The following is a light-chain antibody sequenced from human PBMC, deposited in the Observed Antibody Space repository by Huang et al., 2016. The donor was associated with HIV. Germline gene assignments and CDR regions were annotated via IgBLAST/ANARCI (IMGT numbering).Light chain of an antibody. CDR3: QQRNDWPPYT. CDR1: QSVTNV. Sequence: EVVLTQSPATLSLSPGERATLSRRASQSVTNVLAWYPQKPGQPPRRLIYDASTRATGIPPRFSGSGSGTDFTLTISSLEPEDFSVYYCQQRNDWPPYTFGQGTRLGIK. J-gene: IGKJ2*01. CDR2: DAS. V-gene: IGKV3-11*01.